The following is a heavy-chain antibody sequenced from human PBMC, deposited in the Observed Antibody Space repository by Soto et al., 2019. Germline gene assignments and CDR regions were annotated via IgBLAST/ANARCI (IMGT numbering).Heavy chain of an antibody. CDR1: GGSLTSGTYC. CDR3: ARGREFDS. J-gene: IGHJ4*02. CDR2: IFPSGTT. V-gene: IGHV4-30-2*01. Sequence: QVQLRESGSRLVRPSQTLSLTYAVSGGSLTSGTYCWNWIRQPPGKGLEWIGYIFPSGTTYYNPSLKSRVSISIDVSKNQFSLNLRSLTAADTAVYYCARGREFDSWGQGTLVTVSS.